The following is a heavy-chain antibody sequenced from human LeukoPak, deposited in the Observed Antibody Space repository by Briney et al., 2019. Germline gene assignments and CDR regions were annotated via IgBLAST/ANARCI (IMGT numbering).Heavy chain of an antibody. CDR3: ARGYGDYGLFYYFDY. J-gene: IGHJ4*02. CDR2: INPSGGST. V-gene: IGHV1-46*01. CDR1: GYTFTTYY. D-gene: IGHD4-17*01. Sequence: GASVKVSCKASGYTFTTYYMHWVRQAPGQGLEWMGIINPSGGSTTYAQKFQGRVTMTRDTSTSTVYMELSSLRSEDTAVYYRARGYGDYGLFYYFDYWGQGTLVTVSS.